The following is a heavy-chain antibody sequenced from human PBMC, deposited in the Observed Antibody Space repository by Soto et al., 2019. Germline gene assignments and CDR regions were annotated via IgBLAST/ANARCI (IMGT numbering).Heavy chain of an antibody. V-gene: IGHV4-59*01. Sequence: QVQLQESGPGLVKPSETLSLTCTVSGGSISSYYWSWIRQPPGKGLEWIGYIYYSGSTNYNPSLKRRVTISVDTSKNQFSLKLSSVTAADTAVYYCARFSSSPWFDPWGQGTLVTVSS. CDR2: IYYSGST. J-gene: IGHJ5*02. CDR1: GGSISSYY. CDR3: ARFSSSPWFDP. D-gene: IGHD6-13*01.